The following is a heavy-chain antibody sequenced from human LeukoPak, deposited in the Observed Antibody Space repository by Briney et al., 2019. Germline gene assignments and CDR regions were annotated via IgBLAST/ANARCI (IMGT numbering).Heavy chain of an antibody. D-gene: IGHD1-14*01. Sequence: SETLSLTCIVSGGSISSSSYYWGWIRQPPGEGLEWIGSIYYSGSTYYNPSLKSRVTISVDTSKNQFSLKLSSVTAADTAVYYCARLMTPGPPYYYYYMDVWGKGTTVTVSS. CDR3: ARLMTPGPPYYYYYMDV. J-gene: IGHJ6*03. V-gene: IGHV4-39*07. CDR2: IYYSGST. CDR1: GGSISSSSYY.